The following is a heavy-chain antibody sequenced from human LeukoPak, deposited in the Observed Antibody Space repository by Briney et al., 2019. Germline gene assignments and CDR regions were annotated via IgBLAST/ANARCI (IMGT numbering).Heavy chain of an antibody. CDR2: ISGSGGST. Sequence: QTGGSLRLSCAASGFTFSSYAMSWVRQAPGKGLEWVSAISGSGGSTYYADSVKGRFTISRDNSKNTLYLQMNSLRAEDTAVYYCAKDSIELELRVAYYFDYWGQGTLVTVSS. CDR3: AKDSIELELRVAYYFDY. CDR1: GFTFSSYA. J-gene: IGHJ4*02. D-gene: IGHD1-7*01. V-gene: IGHV3-23*01.